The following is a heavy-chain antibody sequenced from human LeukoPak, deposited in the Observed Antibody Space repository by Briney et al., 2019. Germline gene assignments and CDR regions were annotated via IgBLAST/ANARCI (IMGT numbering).Heavy chain of an antibody. D-gene: IGHD6-19*01. CDR1: GFTFSSYT. CDR2: ISGSGGST. V-gene: IGHV3-23*01. J-gene: IGHJ4*02. CDR3: AKGREVADDPGY. Sequence: GGSLRLSCAASGFTFSSYTMSWVRQAPGKGLEWVSAISGSGGSTYYADSVKGRFTISRDNSKNTLYLQMNSLRAEDTAVYYCAKGREVADDPGYWGQGTLVTVSS.